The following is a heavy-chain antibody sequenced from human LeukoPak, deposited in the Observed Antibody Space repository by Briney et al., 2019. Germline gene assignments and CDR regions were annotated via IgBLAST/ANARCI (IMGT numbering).Heavy chain of an antibody. D-gene: IGHD6-13*01. V-gene: IGHV3-33*01. J-gene: IGHJ4*02. CDR2: IWYDGSHQ. Sequence: GGSLRLSCAASGFTFSNNGMHWVRQAPGKGLEWVAAIWYDGSHQFYADSVKDRFTISRDNAKNTLYLQMNSLRAEDTAVYYCARPGRGYDYWGQGTLVTVSS. CDR1: GFTFSNNG. CDR3: ARPGRGYDY.